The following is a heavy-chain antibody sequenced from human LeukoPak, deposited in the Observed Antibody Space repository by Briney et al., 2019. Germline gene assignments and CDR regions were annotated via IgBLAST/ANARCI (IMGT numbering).Heavy chain of an antibody. D-gene: IGHD6-19*01. CDR3: ARDRPGIAVAGPIDY. V-gene: IGHV3-48*03. CDR2: ISSSGSTI. CDR1: GFTFSSYE. J-gene: IGHJ4*02. Sequence: PGGSLRLSCAASGFTFSSYEMNWVRQAPGKGLEWVSYISSSGSTIYYADSVKGRFTIPRDNAKNSLYLQMNSLRAEDTAVYYCARDRPGIAVAGPIDYWGQGTLVTVSS.